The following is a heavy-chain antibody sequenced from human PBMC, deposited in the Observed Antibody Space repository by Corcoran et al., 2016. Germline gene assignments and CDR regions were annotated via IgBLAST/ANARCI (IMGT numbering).Heavy chain of an antibody. CDR1: GFTFSSYG. CDR2: ISYDGSNK. CDR3: AKDIAAAGRGYFDY. J-gene: IGHJ4*02. Sequence: QVQLVESGGGVVQPGRSLRLSCAASGFTFSSYGMHWVRQAPGKGLEWVAVISYDGSNKYYADYVKGRFTISRDNSKNTLYLQMNSPRAEGTAVYYCAKDIAAAGRGYFDYWGQGTLVTVSS. V-gene: IGHV3-30*18. D-gene: IGHD6-13*01.